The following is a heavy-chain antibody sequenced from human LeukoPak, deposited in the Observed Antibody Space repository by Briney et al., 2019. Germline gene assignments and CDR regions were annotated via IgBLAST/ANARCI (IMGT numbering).Heavy chain of an antibody. J-gene: IGHJ3*02. CDR2: ISFDGNIK. V-gene: IGHV3-30-3*02. D-gene: IGHD7-27*01. Sequence: GGSLRLSCAASGFTFSSYALHWVRQAPDRGLEWVALISFDGNIKYYADSVKGRFTISRDNFGDTLFLQMNSLRAEDTAVYYCAKPLTGADAFDIWGQGTMVTVSS. CDR1: GFTFSSYA. CDR3: AKPLTGADAFDI.